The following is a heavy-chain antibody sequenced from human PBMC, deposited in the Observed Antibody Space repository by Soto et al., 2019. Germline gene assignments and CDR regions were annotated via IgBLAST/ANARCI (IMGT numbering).Heavy chain of an antibody. Sequence: GGSLRLSCAASTFTFSNFAMSWVRQAPGKGLEWVSGISGSGTNTYYVDSVKGRFTISRDNSRNTLYLQMNSLRAEDTAVYYCARGTSTEAGGKSNWFDPWGQGTLVTVSS. V-gene: IGHV3-23*01. CDR3: ARGTSTEAGGKSNWFDP. CDR1: TFTFSNFA. CDR2: ISGSGTNT. J-gene: IGHJ5*02. D-gene: IGHD6-13*01.